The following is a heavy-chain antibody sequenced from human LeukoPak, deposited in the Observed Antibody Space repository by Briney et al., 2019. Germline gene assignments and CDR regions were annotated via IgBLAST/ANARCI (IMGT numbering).Heavy chain of an antibody. V-gene: IGHV4-4*02. Sequence: PSETLSLTCAVSGGSFNNDIWWTWVRQPPGKGLEWIGEIHHDGRANYNPSLNSRVTISVDKSKNQFSLKLNSVTAADTAIYYCARAPGGYSYGDYWGQGTLVTVSS. J-gene: IGHJ4*02. CDR3: ARAPGGYSYGDY. CDR1: GGSFNNDIW. D-gene: IGHD5-18*01. CDR2: IHHDGRA.